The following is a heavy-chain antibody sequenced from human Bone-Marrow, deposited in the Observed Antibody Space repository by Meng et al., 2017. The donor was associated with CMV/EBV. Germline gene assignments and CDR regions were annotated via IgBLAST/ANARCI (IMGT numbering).Heavy chain of an antibody. CDR3: ARGWPTLY. CDR2: INHSGST. J-gene: IGHJ4*02. CDR1: GGSFSGYY. V-gene: IGHV4-34*01. Sequence: SETLSLTCAVYGGSFSGYYWSWIRQPPGKGLEWIGEINHSGSTNYNPSLKSRVTISVDTSKNQFSLKLSSVTAADTAVYYCARGWPTLYWGQGTLVTGSS.